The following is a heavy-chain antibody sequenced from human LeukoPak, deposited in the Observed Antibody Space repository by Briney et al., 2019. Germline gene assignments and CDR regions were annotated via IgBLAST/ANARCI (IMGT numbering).Heavy chain of an antibody. J-gene: IGHJ4*02. V-gene: IGHV3-30*03. Sequence: GRSLRLSCATSGFIFNNYDPHWVRQAPGKGLEWLATISRDGKRQFYTDSVKGRFTISRDDSRNTLYLQMNSLRPEDTAVYYCARDRLNRAYCGNDCYSAAFDYWGQGTLVTVSS. CDR2: ISRDGKRQ. CDR3: ARDRLNRAYCGNDCYSAAFDY. D-gene: IGHD2-21*02. CDR1: GFIFNNYD.